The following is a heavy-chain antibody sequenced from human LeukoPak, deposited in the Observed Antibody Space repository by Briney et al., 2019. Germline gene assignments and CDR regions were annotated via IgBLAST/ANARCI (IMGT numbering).Heavy chain of an antibody. CDR2: IIPILGTA. J-gene: IGHJ4*02. D-gene: IGHD3-10*01. Sequence: GASLKISCKASGGTFSSYTISWVRQAPGQGLEWVGGIIPILGTANYAQKFQGRVTITADESTSTAYMELSSLRSEDTAVYYCARDSDYYGSGSYYNPFDYWGQGTLVTVSS. CDR1: GGTFSSYT. V-gene: IGHV1-69*13. CDR3: ARDSDYYGSGSYYNPFDY.